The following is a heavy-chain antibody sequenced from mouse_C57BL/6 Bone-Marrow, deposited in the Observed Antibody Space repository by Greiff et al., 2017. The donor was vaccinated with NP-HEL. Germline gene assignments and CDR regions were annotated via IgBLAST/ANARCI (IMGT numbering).Heavy chain of an antibody. CDR1: GYTFTSYW. Sequence: QVHVKQPGAELVKPGASVKLSCKASGYTFTSYWMQWVKQRPGQGLEWIGEIDPSDSYTNYNQKFKGKATLTVDTSSSTAYMQLSSLTSEDSAVYYCARVDYWGQGTTLTVSS. CDR2: IDPSDSYT. CDR3: ARVDY. V-gene: IGHV1-50*01. J-gene: IGHJ2*01.